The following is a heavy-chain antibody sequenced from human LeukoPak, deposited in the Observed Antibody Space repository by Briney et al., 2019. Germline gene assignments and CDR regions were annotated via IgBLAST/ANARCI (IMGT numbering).Heavy chain of an antibody. J-gene: IGHJ4*02. D-gene: IGHD3-3*01. CDR1: GFTFSSYS. CDR2: ISSSSSTI. V-gene: IGHV3-48*01. Sequence: PGGSLRLSCAASGFTFSSYSMNWVRQAPGKGLEWVSYISSSSSTIYYADSVKGRFTISRDNAKNSLYLQMNSLRAEDTAVYYCASSITIFGVVIDYFDFWGQGTLVTVFS. CDR3: ASSITIFGVVIDYFDF.